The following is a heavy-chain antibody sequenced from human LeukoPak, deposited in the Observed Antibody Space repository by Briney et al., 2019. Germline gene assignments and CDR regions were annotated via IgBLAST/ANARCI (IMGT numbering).Heavy chain of an antibody. CDR1: GGSISSYY. Sequence: SETLSLTCTVSGGSISSYYWSWIRQPPGKGLEWIGYIYYSGSTNYNPSLKSRVTISVDTSKNQFSLKLTSVTAADTAVYYCARPCGSGWQPFDPWGQGTLVTVSS. D-gene: IGHD6-19*01. V-gene: IGHV4-59*08. CDR2: IYYSGST. J-gene: IGHJ5*02. CDR3: ARPCGSGWQPFDP.